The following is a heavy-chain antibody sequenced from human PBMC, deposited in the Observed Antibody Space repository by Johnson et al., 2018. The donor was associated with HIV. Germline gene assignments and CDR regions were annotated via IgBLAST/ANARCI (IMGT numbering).Heavy chain of an antibody. V-gene: IGHV3-72*01. J-gene: IGHJ3*02. CDR3: ARVGQQSNAFDI. CDR2: TRNKANSYTT. D-gene: IGHD6-13*01. CDR1: GFPFSDHY. Sequence: VQSVESGGGLVQPGGSLRVSCAASGFPFSDHYMDWVRQAPGKGLERFGRTRNKANSYTTDYPASLTGRFTISRDDSKNSLYLQMNSLKTEDTAVYYCARVGQQSNAFDIWGQGTMVTVSS.